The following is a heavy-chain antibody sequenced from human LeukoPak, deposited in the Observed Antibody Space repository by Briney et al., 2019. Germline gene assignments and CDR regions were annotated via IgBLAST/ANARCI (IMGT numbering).Heavy chain of an antibody. CDR3: ARLQLVQGSRYGMDV. V-gene: IGHV3-48*02. Sequence: GGSLRLSCAASGFTFSSYSFKWVRQAPGKGLEWVSYISSSSSTLYYADSVKGRFTISRDNAKNSLYLQMNSLRDEDTAVYYCARLQLVQGSRYGMDVWGQGTTVTVSS. J-gene: IGHJ6*02. CDR2: ISSSSSTL. CDR1: GFTFSSYS. D-gene: IGHD6-13*01.